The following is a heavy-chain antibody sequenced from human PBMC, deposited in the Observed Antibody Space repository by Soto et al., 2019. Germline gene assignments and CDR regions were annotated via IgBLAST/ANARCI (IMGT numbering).Heavy chain of an antibody. CDR3: ATQEVGGSYVYTFDP. D-gene: IGHD1-26*01. J-gene: IGHJ5*02. Sequence: PSETLSLTCTVSGASINSVTYYWGWIRQPPGKGLEWIGSIYYSGSTYYDPSLKSRVTISVDTSKNQFSLRLTSVTAADTAVYYCATQEVGGSYVYTFDPWGQGLLVTVSS. V-gene: IGHV4-39*01. CDR1: GASINSVTYY. CDR2: IYYSGST.